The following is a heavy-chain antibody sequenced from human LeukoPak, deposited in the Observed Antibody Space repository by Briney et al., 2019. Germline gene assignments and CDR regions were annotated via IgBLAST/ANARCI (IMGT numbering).Heavy chain of an antibody. CDR1: GFTFTTYA. CDR2: ISGSGDAT. V-gene: IGHV3-23*01. J-gene: IGHJ4*02. D-gene: IGHD1-1*01. Sequence: GGSLRLSCAASGFTFTTYAIIWVRQAPGKGLEWISAISGSGDATYYADSVKGRFTVSRDNSKNTLYLQMNSLRAEDTAVFYCARLSGTAGTTSRVLDYWGQGTLVTVSS. CDR3: ARLSGTAGTTSRVLDY.